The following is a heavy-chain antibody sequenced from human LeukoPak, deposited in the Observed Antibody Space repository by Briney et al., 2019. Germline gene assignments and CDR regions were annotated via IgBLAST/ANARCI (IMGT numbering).Heavy chain of an antibody. V-gene: IGHV3-21*01. CDR1: GFTFSSYS. Sequence: GGSLRLSCAASGFTFSSYSMNWVRQAPGKGLEWVSSISSSSSYIYYVDSVKGRFTISRDNAKNSLYLQMNSLRAEDTAVYYCARLLLGYCSSTSCELFWGQGTLVTVSS. D-gene: IGHD2-2*01. J-gene: IGHJ4*02. CDR2: ISSSSSYI. CDR3: ARLLLGYCSSTSCELF.